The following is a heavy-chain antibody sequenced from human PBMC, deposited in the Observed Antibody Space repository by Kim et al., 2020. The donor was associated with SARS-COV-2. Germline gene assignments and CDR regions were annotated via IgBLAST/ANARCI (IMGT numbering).Heavy chain of an antibody. D-gene: IGHD6-13*01. CDR2: IYRNGTT. Sequence: GGSLRLSCAASEFSVSTKTMTWVRQAPGKGLEWVSNIYRNGTTNYADYVKGRFTTYRDTSKNTLYLQMDNLRADDTAVYYCAGDNYNNNWYKYRGQGSLVTV. J-gene: IGHJ4*02. V-gene: IGHV3-53*01. CDR3: AGDNYNNNWYKY. CDR1: EFSVSTKT.